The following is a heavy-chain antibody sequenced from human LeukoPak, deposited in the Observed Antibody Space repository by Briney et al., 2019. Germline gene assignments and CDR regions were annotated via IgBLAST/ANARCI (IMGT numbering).Heavy chain of an antibody. D-gene: IGHD2-21*02. CDR2: ISFDGNNK. V-gene: IGHV3-30-3*01. CDR3: ARGLMSGDFTLDY. Sequence: PGGSLRLSCAASGFTFSSHAIHWVRQAPGKGLEWETIISFDGNNKYYADSVKGRFTVSRDDSKNTLYLQMDSLRAEDTAVYFCARGLMSGDFTLDYWGQGTLVTVSS. CDR1: GFTFSSHA. J-gene: IGHJ4*02.